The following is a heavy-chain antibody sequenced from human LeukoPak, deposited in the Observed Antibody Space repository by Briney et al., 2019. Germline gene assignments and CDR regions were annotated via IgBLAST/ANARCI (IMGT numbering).Heavy chain of an antibody. J-gene: IGHJ4*02. CDR2: ISWNSGSI. Sequence: GGSLRLSCAASGFTFDDYAMHWVRQAPGKCLEWVSGISWNSGSIGYADSVKGRFTISRDNAKNSLYLQMNSLRAEDTALYYCAKDMSLGTTYYFDYWGQGTLVTVSS. CDR1: GFTFDDYA. CDR3: AKDMSLGTTYYFDY. D-gene: IGHD7-27*01. V-gene: IGHV3-9*01.